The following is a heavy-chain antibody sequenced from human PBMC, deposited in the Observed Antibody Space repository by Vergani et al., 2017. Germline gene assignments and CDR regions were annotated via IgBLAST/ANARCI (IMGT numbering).Heavy chain of an antibody. CDR1: GFTFSSYA. Sequence: EVKRLEEGGGLGKPGGSLRLSCAASGFTFSSYAMSWVRQAPGKGLEWVSAISGSGGSTYYADSVKGRFTISRDNSKNTLYLQMNSLRAEDTAEYYCAKGELVGATTHFDYWGQGTLVTVSS. D-gene: IGHD1-26*01. J-gene: IGHJ4*02. CDR3: AKGELVGATTHFDY. V-gene: IGHV3-23*01. CDR2: ISGSGGST.